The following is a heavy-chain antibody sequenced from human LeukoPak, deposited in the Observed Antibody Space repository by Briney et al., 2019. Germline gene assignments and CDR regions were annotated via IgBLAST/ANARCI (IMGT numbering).Heavy chain of an antibody. CDR1: GFTFSSYA. J-gene: IGHJ4*02. CDR2: IGGSGGST. CDR3: AKRSGSLRYFDY. D-gene: IGHD1-26*01. Sequence: GGSLRLSCAASGFTFSSYAMSWVRQAPGKGLEWVSAIGGSGGSTYYAASVKGRSTISRDNSKNTLYLQMNSLRAEDTAVYYCAKRSGSLRYFDYWGQGTLVTVSS. V-gene: IGHV3-23*01.